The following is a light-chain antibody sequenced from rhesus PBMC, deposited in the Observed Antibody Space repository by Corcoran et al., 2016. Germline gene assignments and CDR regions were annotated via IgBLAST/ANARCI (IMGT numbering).Light chain of an antibody. J-gene: IGLJ6*01. CDR1: SNDIGAYKF. Sequence: QAALTQPRSVSGSPGQSVTISCTGTSNDIGAYKFVSWYQQHPDTAPKVLIYEVNKRAFGVSARFSGAKSGNTASLTISGLQAEDEAEYECSSFADNNALVFGSGTKLTVL. CDR2: EVN. V-gene: IGLV2-32*02. CDR3: SSFADNNALV.